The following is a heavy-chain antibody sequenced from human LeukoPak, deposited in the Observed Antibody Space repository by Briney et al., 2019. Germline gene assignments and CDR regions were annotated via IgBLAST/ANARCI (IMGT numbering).Heavy chain of an antibody. D-gene: IGHD1-14*01. V-gene: IGHV1-69*13. J-gene: IGHJ3*02. CDR2: IIPIFGTA. CDR3: ASSGEPKAFDI. Sequence: SVKVSCKDSGGTFSSYAISWVRQAPGQGLEWMGGIIPIFGTANYAQKFQGRVTITADESTSTAYMELSSLRSEDTAVYYCASSGEPKAFDIWGQGTMVTVSS. CDR1: GGTFSSYA.